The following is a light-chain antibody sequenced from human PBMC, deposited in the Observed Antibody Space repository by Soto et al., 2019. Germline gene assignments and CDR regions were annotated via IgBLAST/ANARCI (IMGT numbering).Light chain of an antibody. CDR1: TGAVTSGHY. V-gene: IGLV7-46*01. CDR3: LLAYGGPRRV. Sequence: QGVVTQEPSLTVSPGGTVTLTCDSSTGAVTSGHYPHWLQQKPGQAPRTLIYDTNNKYPWTPARFSGSLLGGKAALTLSGAQPEDEADYYCLLAYGGPRRVFGGGTKLTVL. CDR2: DTN. J-gene: IGLJ2*01.